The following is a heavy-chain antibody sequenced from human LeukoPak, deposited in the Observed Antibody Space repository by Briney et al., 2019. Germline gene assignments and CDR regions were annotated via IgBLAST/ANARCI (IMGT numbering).Heavy chain of an antibody. Sequence: GASLKVSCKASGYTFTGYYMHWVRQAPGQGLEWIGCINPNSVGTNYAQKFRGRVTMARDTYISTAYMELSRLRSDDTAVYYCATWATIVATRQQLVLREGYFDYWGQGTLVTVSS. CDR1: GYTFTGYY. CDR3: ATWATIVATRQQLVLREGYFDY. J-gene: IGHJ4*02. D-gene: IGHD6-13*01. V-gene: IGHV1-2*02. CDR2: INPNSVGT.